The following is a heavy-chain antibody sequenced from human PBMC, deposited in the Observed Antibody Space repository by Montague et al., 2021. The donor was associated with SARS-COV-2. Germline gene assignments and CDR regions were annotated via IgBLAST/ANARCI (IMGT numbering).Heavy chain of an antibody. CDR3: ARWDPVTLTVISLRGKSANDX. J-gene: IGHJ4*02. Sequence: SETLSLTCAVYGESFSGFFWSWIRQPPGKGLEWIAEVNDRGATNYNYNPSLGSRVSISADTSKNQFSLKLRSVTAADTAVYYCARWDPVTLTVISLRGKSANDXWGQGTLVTVSS. D-gene: IGHD4-11*01. CDR1: GESFSGFF. CDR2: VNDRGATNY. V-gene: IGHV4-34*01.